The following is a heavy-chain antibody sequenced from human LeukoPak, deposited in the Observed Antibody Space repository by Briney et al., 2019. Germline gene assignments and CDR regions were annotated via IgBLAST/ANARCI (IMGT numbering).Heavy chain of an antibody. Sequence: GGSLRLSCAASGFTFSSDGMSWVRQAPGKGLEWVSAISGSGGSTYYADSVKGRFTISRDNSKNTLYLQMNSLRAEDTAVYYCAKKYVGAAAAPGGYWGQGTLVTVSS. CDR2: ISGSGGST. J-gene: IGHJ4*02. CDR1: GFTFSSDG. V-gene: IGHV3-23*01. D-gene: IGHD6-13*01. CDR3: AKKYVGAAAAPGGY.